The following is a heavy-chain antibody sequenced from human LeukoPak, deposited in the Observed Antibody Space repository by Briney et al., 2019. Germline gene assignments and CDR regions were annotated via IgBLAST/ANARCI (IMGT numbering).Heavy chain of an antibody. Sequence: GGSPRLSCAASGFTFSSYWMSWVRQAPGKGLEWVANIKQDGSEKYYVDSVKGRFTISRDNAKNSLYLQMNSLRAEDTAVYYCARRPPNSENYGGPSGLDYWGQGTLVTVSS. V-gene: IGHV3-7*01. J-gene: IGHJ4*02. CDR3: ARRPPNSENYGGPSGLDY. CDR1: GFTFSSYW. D-gene: IGHD2-21*01. CDR2: IKQDGSEK.